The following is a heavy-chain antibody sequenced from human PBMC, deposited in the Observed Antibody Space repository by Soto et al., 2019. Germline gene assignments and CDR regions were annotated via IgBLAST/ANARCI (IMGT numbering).Heavy chain of an antibody. V-gene: IGHV2-5*01. CDR1: GFSLSTSGVG. J-gene: IGHJ5*02. CDR2: IYWNDDK. D-gene: IGHD3-3*01. CDR3: AHRPGRFVEYYFDP. Sequence: QITLKESGPTLVKPTQTLTLTCTFSGFSLSTSGVGVGWIRQPPGKALEWLALIYWNDDKRYSPSLKSRLTIPKDDYKNKVVLRMTNMDPVDTATYYCAHRPGRFVEYYFDPWGQGTLVTVSS.